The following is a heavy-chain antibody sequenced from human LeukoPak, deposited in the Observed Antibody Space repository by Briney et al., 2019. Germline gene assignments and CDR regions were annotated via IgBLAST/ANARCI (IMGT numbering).Heavy chain of an antibody. CDR3: ARASQWLAFDD. Sequence: GGSLRLSCAASGFTVSSNHMSWVRQAPEKGLEWVSVFYNGGSTNYADSVKGRFTISSDNSKNTLYLQMNSLRVEDTAVYFCARASQWLAFDDWGQGTLVTVSS. J-gene: IGHJ4*02. CDR1: GFTVSSNH. D-gene: IGHD6-19*01. CDR2: FYNGGST. V-gene: IGHV3-66*01.